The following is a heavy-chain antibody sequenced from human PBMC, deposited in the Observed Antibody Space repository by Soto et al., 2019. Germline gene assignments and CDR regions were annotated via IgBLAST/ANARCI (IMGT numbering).Heavy chain of an antibody. V-gene: IGHV1-3*01. J-gene: IGHJ2*01. CDR1: GYTFTSYA. CDR2: INAGNGNT. Sequence: QVQLVQSGAEVKKPGASVKVSCKASGYTFTSYAMHWVRQAPGQRLEWMGWINAGNGNTKYSQKFQGRVTITRDTPARSGYMGLGSPRSENTAVYYFARVADPPPRLYWYFDLWGRGTLVTVSS. CDR3: ARVADPPPRLYWYFDL.